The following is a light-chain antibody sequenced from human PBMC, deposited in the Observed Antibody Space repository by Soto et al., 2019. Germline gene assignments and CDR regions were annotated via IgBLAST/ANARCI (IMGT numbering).Light chain of an antibody. CDR1: SNDVGAYKY. V-gene: IGLV2-14*01. CDR2: EVS. CDR3: SSYASTSTL. Sequence: QSALTQPASVSGSPGQSITISCTGTSNDVGAYKYVSWYQQLPGKAPKLMIYEVSNRPSGVSNRFSGSKSGNTASLTISGLQAEDEADYYRSSYASTSTLFGGGTKVTVL. J-gene: IGLJ3*02.